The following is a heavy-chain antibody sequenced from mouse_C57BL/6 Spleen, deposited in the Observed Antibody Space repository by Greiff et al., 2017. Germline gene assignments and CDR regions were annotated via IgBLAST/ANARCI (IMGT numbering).Heavy chain of an antibody. CDR2: IDPSDSET. CDR1: GYTFTSYW. J-gene: IGHJ4*01. Sequence: QVQLQQSGAELVRPGSSVKLSCKASGYTFTSYWMHWVKQRPIQGLEWIGNIDPSDSETHYNQKFKDKATLTVDKSSSTAYMQLSSLTSEDSAVYYCARAPPGSSWRNAMDYWGQGTSVTVSS. CDR3: ARAPPGSSWRNAMDY. V-gene: IGHV1-52*01. D-gene: IGHD1-1*01.